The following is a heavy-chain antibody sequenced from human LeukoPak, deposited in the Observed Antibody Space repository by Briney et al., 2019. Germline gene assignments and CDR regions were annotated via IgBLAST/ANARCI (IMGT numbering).Heavy chain of an antibody. D-gene: IGHD6-13*01. CDR1: GFTFSSYA. CDR2: ISYDGSNK. CDR3: ARGVDSGYSSSWHFDY. V-gene: IGHV3-30*04. J-gene: IGHJ4*02. Sequence: GGSLRLSCAASGFTFSSYAMHWVRQAPGKGLEWVAVISYDGSNKYYADSVKGRFTISRDNSKNTLYLQMNSLRAEDTAVYYCARGVDSGYSSSWHFDYWGQGTLVTVSS.